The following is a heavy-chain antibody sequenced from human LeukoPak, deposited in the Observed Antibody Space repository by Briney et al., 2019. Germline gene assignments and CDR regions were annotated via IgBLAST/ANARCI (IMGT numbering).Heavy chain of an antibody. CDR1: GFTFSSYS. V-gene: IGHV3-21*01. CDR3: AKFGVAAADST. J-gene: IGHJ5*02. CDR2: ISSSSSYI. D-gene: IGHD6-13*01. Sequence: GGSLRLSCAASGFTFSSYSMNWVRQAPGKGLEWVSSISSSSSYIYYADSVKGRFTISRDNAKNSLYLQMNSLRAEDTAVYYCAKFGVAAADSTWGQGTLVTVSS.